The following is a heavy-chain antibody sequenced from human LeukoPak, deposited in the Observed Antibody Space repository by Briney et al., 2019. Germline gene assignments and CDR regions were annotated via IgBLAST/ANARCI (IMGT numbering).Heavy chain of an antibody. V-gene: IGHV1-18*04. J-gene: IGHJ4*02. CDR3: ARAGRIQPIDY. CDR1: GYTFTSYY. Sequence: ASVKVSCKASGYTFTSYYMHWVRQAPGQGLEWMGWISAYNGNTNYAQKLQGRVTMTTDTSTSTAYMELRSLRSDDTAVYYCARAGRIQPIDYWGQGTLVTVSS. CDR2: ISAYNGNT. D-gene: IGHD5-18*01.